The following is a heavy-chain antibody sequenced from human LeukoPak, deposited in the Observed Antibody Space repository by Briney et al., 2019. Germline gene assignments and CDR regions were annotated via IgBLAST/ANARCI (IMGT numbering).Heavy chain of an antibody. J-gene: IGHJ4*02. CDR2: ISGSGGST. CDR1: GFTFSSYG. D-gene: IGHD3-10*01. V-gene: IGHV3-23*01. Sequence: PGGSLRLSCAASGFTFSSYGMSWVRQAPGKGLEWVSAISGSGGSTYYADSVKGRVTISRDNSKNTLYLQMNSLRAEDTAVYYCAKETYYYGSGSYSHYFDYWGQGTLVTVSS. CDR3: AKETYYYGSGSYSHYFDY.